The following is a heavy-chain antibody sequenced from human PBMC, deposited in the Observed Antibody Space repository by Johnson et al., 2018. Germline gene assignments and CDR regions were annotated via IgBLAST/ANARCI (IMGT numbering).Heavy chain of an antibody. Sequence: QVQLVESGAEVKKPGSSVKVSCKASGGTFSSYEINWVRQAPGQGLEWMGGIIPIFGTPSYAQKFQDRVTITADASQSTAYMELSTLRSDDSGVCYCSRSLVLMGQDYAAFDIWGQWTMVTVSS. CDR2: IIPIFGTP. CDR3: SRSLVLMGQDYAAFDI. CDR1: GGTFSSYE. D-gene: IGHD2-8*01. J-gene: IGHJ3*02. V-gene: IGHV1-69*01.